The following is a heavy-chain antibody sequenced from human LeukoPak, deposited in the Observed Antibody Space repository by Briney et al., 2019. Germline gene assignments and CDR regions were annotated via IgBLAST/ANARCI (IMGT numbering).Heavy chain of an antibody. Sequence: GSLRLSCAASGFTFSSYGMHWVRQAPGKGLEWVAVISYDGSNKYYADSVKGRFTFSRDNSKNTLYLQMNSLRAEDTAVYYCAKDLSEVAVAGIEAFDIWGQGTMVTVSS. J-gene: IGHJ3*02. CDR3: AKDLSEVAVAGIEAFDI. V-gene: IGHV3-30*18. CDR1: GFTFSSYG. D-gene: IGHD6-19*01. CDR2: ISYDGSNK.